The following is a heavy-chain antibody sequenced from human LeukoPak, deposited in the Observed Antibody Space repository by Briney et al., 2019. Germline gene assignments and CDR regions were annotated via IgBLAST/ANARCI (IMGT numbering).Heavy chain of an antibody. CDR2: INRDGSGT. V-gene: IGHV3-74*01. J-gene: IGHJ6*02. Sequence: GGSLRLSCAASGFTFSSYWMHWVRQPSGKGLVWVSRINRDGSGTSYVDSVKGRFTISRDNAKNTVYLQMNSLRAEDTAVYYCARHSNYGMDVWGQGTTVTVSS. CDR3: ARHSNYGMDV. CDR1: GFTFSSYW.